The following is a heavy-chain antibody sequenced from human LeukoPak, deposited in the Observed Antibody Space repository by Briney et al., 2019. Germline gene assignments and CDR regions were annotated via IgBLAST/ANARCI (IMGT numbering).Heavy chain of an antibody. CDR1: GFTFSSYA. CDR3: ARDPTAGSGWFGRGYFDY. J-gene: IGHJ4*02. D-gene: IGHD6-19*01. V-gene: IGHV3-30*04. CDR2: ISYGGSNK. Sequence: GGSLRLSCAASGFTFSSYAMHWVRQAPGKGLEWVAVISYGGSNKYYADSVKGRFTISRDNSKNTLYLQMNSLRAEDTAVYYCARDPTAGSGWFGRGYFDYWGQGTLVTVSS.